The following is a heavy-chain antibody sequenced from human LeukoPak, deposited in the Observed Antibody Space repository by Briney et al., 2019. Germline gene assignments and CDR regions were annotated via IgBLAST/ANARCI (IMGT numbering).Heavy chain of an antibody. V-gene: IGHV4-4*07. CDR1: GVSISSYY. D-gene: IGHD3-22*01. Sequence: SETLSLTCTVSGVSISSYYWSWIRQPAGKGLEWIGRFYTSGNTNYHPSLRSRVTMSVDTSKNQFSLKLSSVTAADTAVYYCARGLYDSTGYPKKYFYYMDVWGKGTTVVVSS. J-gene: IGHJ6*03. CDR3: ARGLYDSTGYPKKYFYYMDV. CDR2: FYTSGNT.